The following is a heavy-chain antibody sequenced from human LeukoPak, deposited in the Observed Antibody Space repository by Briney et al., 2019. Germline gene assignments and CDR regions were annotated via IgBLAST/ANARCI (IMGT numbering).Heavy chain of an antibody. D-gene: IGHD2-2*02. CDR2: FSGGDGSI. Sequence: GGPLRLSCAASGFTFSSYAMSWVREAPGKGLEGVSGFSGGDGSISYADSVKGLFTISRDNSKNTLYLQMNSLRADDTAVYYCAKGKVVPATIYDYWGQGTLVTVSS. J-gene: IGHJ4*02. CDR1: GFTFSSYA. V-gene: IGHV3-23*01. CDR3: AKGKVVPATIYDY.